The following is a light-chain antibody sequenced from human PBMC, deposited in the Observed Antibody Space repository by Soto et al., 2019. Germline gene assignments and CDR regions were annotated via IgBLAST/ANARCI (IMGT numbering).Light chain of an antibody. CDR2: AAS. V-gene: IGKV1-12*01. CDR3: QQATSFPRT. J-gene: IGKJ1*01. Sequence: DIQMTHSPSSVSASVGDRVTISCRASQGVTTWLAWYQQKPGRAPKLLIYAASTLQSGVPSRFSGSGSGTDFTLTISSLQPEDFATYYCQQATSFPRTFGQGTKVEIX. CDR1: QGVTTW.